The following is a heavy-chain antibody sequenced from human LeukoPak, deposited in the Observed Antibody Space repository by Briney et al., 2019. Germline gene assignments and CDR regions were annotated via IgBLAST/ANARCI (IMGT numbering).Heavy chain of an antibody. Sequence: PSETLSLTCAVYGGSLSGYSWSWIRQPPGKGLGWIGELNHSGSTNYNPSLKSRVTISVDTSKNQFSLKLSSVTAADSAFYYCARVPGRPAAVFDYWGQGTLVTVSS. J-gene: IGHJ4*02. CDR1: GGSLSGYS. CDR3: ARVPGRPAAVFDY. V-gene: IGHV4-34*01. D-gene: IGHD2-2*01. CDR2: LNHSGST.